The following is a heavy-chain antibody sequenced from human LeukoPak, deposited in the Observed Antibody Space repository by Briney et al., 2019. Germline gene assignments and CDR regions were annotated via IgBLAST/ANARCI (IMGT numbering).Heavy chain of an antibody. CDR2: INHSGST. CDR3: ARGQVLSPYYDYVWGSYRYYYFDY. CDR1: GGSISSGDYY. Sequence: SETLSLTCTVSGGSISSGDYYWSWIRQPPGKGLEWIGEINHSGSTNYNPSLKSRVTISVDTSKNQFSLKLSSVTAADTAVYYCARGQVLSPYYDYVWGSYRYYYFDYWGQGTLVTVSS. J-gene: IGHJ4*02. D-gene: IGHD3-16*02. V-gene: IGHV4-34*01.